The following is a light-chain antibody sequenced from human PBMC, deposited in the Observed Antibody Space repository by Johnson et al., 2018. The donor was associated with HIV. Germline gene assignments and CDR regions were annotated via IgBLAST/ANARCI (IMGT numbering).Light chain of an antibody. CDR1: SSNIGKNY. CDR3: GTWDRSLGGWV. Sequence: QSVLTQPPSVSAAPGQMVSISCSGSSSNIGKNYVSWYQQFPGTAPKLLIHENKKRPSGIPDRFSGSKSGTSATLEITGLPTGDEADYYCGTWDRSLGGWVFRSGTKVTVL. J-gene: IGLJ1*01. CDR2: ENK. V-gene: IGLV1-51*02.